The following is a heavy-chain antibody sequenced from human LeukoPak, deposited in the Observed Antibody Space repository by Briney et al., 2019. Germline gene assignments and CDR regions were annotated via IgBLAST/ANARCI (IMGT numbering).Heavy chain of an antibody. CDR1: GFTLSAYW. V-gene: IGHV3-74*01. D-gene: IGHD5-12*01. CDR2: IEGDGNRI. Sequence: PGGSLRLSCAASGFTLSAYWMHWVRQAPGKGLMWVSRIEGDGNRITYADSVKGRFTISRDNAKNTLYLQMNSQRAEDTAVYYCTRDWRNLGYDYWGQGTLVTVSS. CDR3: TRDWRNLGYDY. J-gene: IGHJ4*02.